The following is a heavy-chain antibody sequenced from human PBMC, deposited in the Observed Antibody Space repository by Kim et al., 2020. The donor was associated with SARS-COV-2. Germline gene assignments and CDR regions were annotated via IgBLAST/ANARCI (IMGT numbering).Heavy chain of an antibody. Sequence: SETLSLTCTVSGGSISSSSYYWGWIRQPPGKGLEWIGSIYYSGSTYYNPSLKSRVTISVDTSKNQFSLKLSSVTAADTAVYYCARRGRLWSPDYSYGMDVWGQGTTVTVSS. CDR3: ARRGRLWSPDYSYGMDV. V-gene: IGHV4-39*01. CDR2: IYYSGST. J-gene: IGHJ6*02. CDR1: GGSISSSSYY. D-gene: IGHD5-18*01.